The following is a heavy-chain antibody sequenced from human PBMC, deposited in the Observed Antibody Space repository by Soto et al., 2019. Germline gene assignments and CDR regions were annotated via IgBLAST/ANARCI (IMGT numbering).Heavy chain of an antibody. V-gene: IGHV4-30-4*01. CDR2: IYYSGST. CDR3: GRGQTAIDV. J-gene: IGHJ6*02. Sequence: SETLSLTCSVSGGTITRGDYFWSWVRQSPGKGLEWLGYIYYSGSTYYNPSLKGRVMMTIDTSKHQFSLNLSSVTAADTAVFYCGRGQTAIDVWGQGTTVT. CDR1: GGTITRGDYF. D-gene: IGHD5-18*01.